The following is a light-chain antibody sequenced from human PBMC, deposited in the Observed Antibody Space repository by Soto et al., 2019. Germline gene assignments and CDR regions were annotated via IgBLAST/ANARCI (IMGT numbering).Light chain of an antibody. Sequence: QSVLTQPASVSGSPGQSITISCTGTRSDFGSYNFVSWYQQHPGKAPKLMIYEASKRPSGVSNRFFGSKSGNTASLTISRVRAEDEADYYCCSYASNSVLFGEGTKVTVL. V-gene: IGLV2-23*01. CDR2: EAS. CDR1: RSDFGSYNF. CDR3: CSYASNSVL. J-gene: IGLJ2*01.